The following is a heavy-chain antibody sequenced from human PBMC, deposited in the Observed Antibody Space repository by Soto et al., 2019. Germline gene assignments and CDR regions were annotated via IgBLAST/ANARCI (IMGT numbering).Heavy chain of an antibody. CDR2: INPNSGAT. CDR3: ARDRFFGGVVVVMWWRFDP. CDR1: GYTFTGYY. J-gene: IGHJ5*02. Sequence: QVQLVQSGAEVKKPGASVKVSCKASGYTFTGYYIHWVRQAPGQGLEWMGWINPNSGATHFAQKFQGRVTMTRDTSISTAYMERSRLRSDDTVVYYCARDRFFGGVVVVMWWRFDPWGQGTLVTVSS. V-gene: IGHV1-2*02. D-gene: IGHD3-16*02.